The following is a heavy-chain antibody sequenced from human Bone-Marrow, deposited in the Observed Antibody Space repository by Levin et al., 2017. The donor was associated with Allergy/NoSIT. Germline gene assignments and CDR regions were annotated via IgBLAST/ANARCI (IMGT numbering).Heavy chain of an antibody. CDR3: ARDYPHCSGGSCYSGGFDY. D-gene: IGHD2-15*01. CDR1: GFTFSDYY. V-gene: IGHV3-11*05. J-gene: IGHJ4*02. Sequence: GGSLRLSCAASGFTFSDYYMSWIRQAPGKGLEWVSYISSSSSYTNYADSVKGRFTISRDNAKNSLYLQMNSLRAEDTAVYYCARDYPHCSGGSCYSGGFDYWGQGTLVTVSS. CDR2: ISSSSSYT.